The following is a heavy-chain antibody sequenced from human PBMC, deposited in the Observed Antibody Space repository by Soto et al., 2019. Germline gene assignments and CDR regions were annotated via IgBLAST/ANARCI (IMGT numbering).Heavy chain of an antibody. CDR1: GYNFINYW. CDR2: VYPGNSNT. D-gene: IGHD1-1*01. CDR3: ARGVDSHNWSLY. J-gene: IGHJ4*02. Sequence: PGESLKISCEGSGYNFINYWIGWVRQMPGKGLEWMGIVYPGNSNTIYSPSFQGQVTISADKSTSTAYLQWSSLKASDTAIYYCARGVDSHNWSLYWGQGTLVNVSS. V-gene: IGHV5-51*01.